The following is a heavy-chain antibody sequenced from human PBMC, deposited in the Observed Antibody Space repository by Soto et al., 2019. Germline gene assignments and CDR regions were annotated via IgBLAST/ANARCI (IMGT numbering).Heavy chain of an antibody. CDR2: MNPNSGNT. D-gene: IGHD1-26*01. CDR1: GYTFTSYD. CDR3: ASEANSGGCEC. Sequence: QVQLVQSGAEVKKPGASVKVSCKASGYTFTSYDINWVRQATGQGLEWMGWMNPNSGNTGYAQKFQGRVTMTRNTSNSTAYRALGRLGSGGTAVYYWASEANSGGCECRGQGTLVTVSS. V-gene: IGHV1-8*01. J-gene: IGHJ4*02.